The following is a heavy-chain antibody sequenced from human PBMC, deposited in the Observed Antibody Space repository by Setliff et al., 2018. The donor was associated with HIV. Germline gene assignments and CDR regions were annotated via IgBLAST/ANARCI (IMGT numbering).Heavy chain of an antibody. CDR3: ARTRSGTYYGEMNWFDP. J-gene: IGHJ5*02. CDR2: IYYSGIT. CDR1: GGSISSYY. V-gene: IGHV4-59*08. D-gene: IGHD3-10*01. Sequence: PSETLSLTCTVSGGSISSYYWSWIRQPPGKGLEWIGYIYYSGITKYNPSLKSRVTISVDASKNRFSLTLRSVTAADTAVYYCARTRSGTYYGEMNWFDPWGQGIRVTVSS.